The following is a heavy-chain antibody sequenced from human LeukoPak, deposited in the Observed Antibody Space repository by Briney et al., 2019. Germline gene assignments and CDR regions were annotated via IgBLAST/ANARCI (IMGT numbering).Heavy chain of an antibody. Sequence: SETLSLTCAVYGGSFSGYYWSWIRQPPGKGLEWIGEINHSGSTYYNPSLKSRVTISVDTSKNQFSLKLSSVTAADTAVYYCAGLRYSSGWYYYWGQGTLVTVSS. J-gene: IGHJ4*02. CDR2: INHSGST. D-gene: IGHD6-19*01. V-gene: IGHV4-34*01. CDR1: GGSFSGYY. CDR3: AGLRYSSGWYYY.